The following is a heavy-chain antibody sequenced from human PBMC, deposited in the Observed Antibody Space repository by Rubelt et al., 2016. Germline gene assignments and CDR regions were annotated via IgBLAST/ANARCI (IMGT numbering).Heavy chain of an antibody. CDR1: GFTVSSNY. Sequence: EVQLVESGGDLVKPGGSLRLSCAASGFTVSSNYMSWVRQAPGKGLEWVSVIYSGGGTYYADSVKGRFTIYKENSKKSLYLEMNSLRAEDTAVDFCARVQSSADGSFFVDYWGQGTLVTVSS. D-gene: IGHD6-13*01. CDR2: IYSGGGT. V-gene: IGHV3-53*01. J-gene: IGHJ4*02. CDR3: ARVQSSADGSFFVDY.